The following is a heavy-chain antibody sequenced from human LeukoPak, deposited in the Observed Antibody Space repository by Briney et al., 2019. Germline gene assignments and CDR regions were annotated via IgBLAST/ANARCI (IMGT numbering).Heavy chain of an antibody. CDR3: ARTYGSGSYYFDY. CDR1: GGSISSGGHY. CDR2: IYYSGST. J-gene: IGHJ4*02. Sequence: SETLSLTCTVSGGSISSGGHYWSWIRQHPGKGLEWIGYIYYSGSTYYNPSLKSRVTISVDTSKNQFSLKLSSVTAADTAVYYCARTYGSGSYYFDYWGQGTLVTVSS. V-gene: IGHV4-31*03. D-gene: IGHD3-10*01.